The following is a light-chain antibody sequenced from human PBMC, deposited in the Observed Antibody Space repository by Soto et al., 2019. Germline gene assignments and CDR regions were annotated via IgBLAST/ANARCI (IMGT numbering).Light chain of an antibody. CDR1: QSVSTY. Sequence: DIQMNQSPSSLSASVGDRVTITCRASQSVSTYLNWFQHKPGRAPKLLIYGTSSLQSGVPSRFSGSGSGTDYTLTISSLQAEDVATYYCQQTYSTPHTFGQGTKLELK. V-gene: IGKV1-39*01. CDR3: QQTYSTPHT. CDR2: GTS. J-gene: IGKJ2*01.